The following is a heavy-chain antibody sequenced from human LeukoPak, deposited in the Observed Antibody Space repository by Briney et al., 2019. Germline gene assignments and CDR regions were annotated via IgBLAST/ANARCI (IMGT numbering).Heavy chain of an antibody. Sequence: PGGSLRLSCTASGFTFGDYAMSWVRQAPGKGLEWVGFIRSEAYGGTTEYAASVKGRFTISRDDSKSIAYLQMNSLKTEDTAVYYCMRSYYDFWSGSPPDAFDIWGQGTMVTVSS. D-gene: IGHD3-3*01. CDR2: IRSEAYGGTT. V-gene: IGHV3-49*04. CDR3: MRSYYDFWSGSPPDAFDI. CDR1: GFTFGDYA. J-gene: IGHJ3*02.